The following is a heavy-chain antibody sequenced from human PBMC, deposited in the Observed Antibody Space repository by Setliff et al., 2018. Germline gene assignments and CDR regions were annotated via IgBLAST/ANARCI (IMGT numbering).Heavy chain of an antibody. CDR3: ARTGTYRYFDY. J-gene: IGHJ4*02. CDR1: GGTFSDYY. CDR2: INHRGST. D-gene: IGHD1-1*01. Sequence: SETLSLTCAAYGGTFSDYYWTWIRQPPGKGLEWVGEINHRGSTTYNPSLKSRVTISVDTSKNQFSLKLRSVTAADTAVYYCARTGTYRYFDYWGQGALVTVSS. V-gene: IGHV4-34*01.